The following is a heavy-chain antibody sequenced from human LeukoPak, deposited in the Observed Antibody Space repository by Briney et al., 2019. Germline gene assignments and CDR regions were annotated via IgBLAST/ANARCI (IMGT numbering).Heavy chain of an antibody. J-gene: IGHJ4*02. CDR3: ATCDGEQVFDY. CDR1: GFTFSSYW. Sequence: GGSLRLSCAASGFTFSSYWMSWVRQAPGKGLEWVANIKQDGSEKYYVDSVKGRFTISRDNAKNSLYLQMNSLRAEDTAVYYCATCDGEQVFDYCGQGTLVTVSS. V-gene: IGHV3-7*01. D-gene: IGHD3-10*01. CDR2: IKQDGSEK.